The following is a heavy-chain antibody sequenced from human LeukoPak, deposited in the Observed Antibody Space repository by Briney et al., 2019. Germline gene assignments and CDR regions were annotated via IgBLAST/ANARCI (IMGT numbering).Heavy chain of an antibody. CDR1: GFSISSSNYY. CDR3: ARDITPMVFDY. D-gene: IGHD5-18*01. Sequence: SETLSLTCTVSGFSISSSNYYWGWLHQPPGKVLERIRSIYYSGSTYYNPSLNSRTIISVDTAKNQFCLKLSCVTAADTAVYYCARDITPMVFDYWGQGTLVTVSS. J-gene: IGHJ4*02. CDR2: IYYSGST. V-gene: IGHV4-39*02.